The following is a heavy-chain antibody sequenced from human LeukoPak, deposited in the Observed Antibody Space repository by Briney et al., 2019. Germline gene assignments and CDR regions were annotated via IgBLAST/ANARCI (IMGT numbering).Heavy chain of an antibody. J-gene: IGHJ5*02. Sequence: GGSLRLSCAASGFTVSSNYMSWVRQAPGKGLEWVSSISSSSSYIYYADSVKGRFTISRDNAKNSLYLQMNSLRAEDTAVYYCARDTYDFWSGTTTNWFDPWGQGTLVTVSS. CDR1: GFTVSSNY. CDR3: ARDTYDFWSGTTTNWFDP. CDR2: ISSSSSYI. D-gene: IGHD3-3*01. V-gene: IGHV3-21*01.